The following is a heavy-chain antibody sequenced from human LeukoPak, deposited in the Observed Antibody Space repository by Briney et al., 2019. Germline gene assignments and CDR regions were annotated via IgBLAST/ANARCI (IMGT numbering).Heavy chain of an antibody. J-gene: IGHJ4*02. CDR2: IKQDGSEK. CDR1: GFTFSSYW. CDR3: ARDNYLVGATDYFDY. D-gene: IGHD1-26*01. V-gene: IGHV3-7*01. Sequence: GGSLRLSCAASGFTFSSYWMSRVRQAPGKGLEWVANIKQDGSEKYYVDSVKGRFTISRDNAKNSLYLQMNSLRAEDTAVYYCARDNYLVGATDYFDYWGQGTLVTVSS.